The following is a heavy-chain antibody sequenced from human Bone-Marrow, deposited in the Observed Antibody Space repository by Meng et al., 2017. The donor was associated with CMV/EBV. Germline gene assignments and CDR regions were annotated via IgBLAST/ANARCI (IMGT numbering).Heavy chain of an antibody. CDR1: GARVPSNSAA. V-gene: IGHV6-1*01. CDR3: ARDHYYDSSGYYYEPLDY. J-gene: IGHJ4*02. D-gene: IGHD3-22*01. CDR2: TYYRSKWYN. Sequence: PCGISGARVPSNSAAWNWIRQSPSRGLEWLGRTYYRSKWYNDYAVSVKSRITINPDTSKNQFSLQLNSVTPEDTAVYYCARDHYYDSSGYYYEPLDYWGQGTLVTVSS.